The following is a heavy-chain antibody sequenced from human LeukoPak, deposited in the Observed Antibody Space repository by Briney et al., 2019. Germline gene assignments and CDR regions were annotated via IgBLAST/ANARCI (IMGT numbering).Heavy chain of an antibody. Sequence: ASVKVSCKASGGTFSSYAISWVRQAPGQGLEWMGRIIPIFGTANYAQKFQGRVTITTDESTSTAYMELSSLRSEDTAVYYGAREMKSPYYYDSSGKYYFDYWGQGTLVTVSS. CDR1: GGTFSSYA. CDR3: AREMKSPYYYDSSGKYYFDY. V-gene: IGHV1-69*05. J-gene: IGHJ4*02. CDR2: IIPIFGTA. D-gene: IGHD3-22*01.